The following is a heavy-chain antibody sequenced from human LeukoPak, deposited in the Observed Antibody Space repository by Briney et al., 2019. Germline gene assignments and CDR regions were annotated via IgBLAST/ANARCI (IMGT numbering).Heavy chain of an antibody. J-gene: IGHJ4*02. V-gene: IGHV1-2*02. CDR1: GYTFTGYY. Sequence: ASVKVSCKASGYTFTGYYLHWVRQAPGQGLEWMGWINPNSGGTNYAQKSQGRVTMTRDTSISTAYMELSRLRSDDTAVYYCARVYSSSWYASRAFYYFDYWGQGTLVTVSS. CDR2: INPNSGGT. CDR3: ARVYSSSWYASRAFYYFDY. D-gene: IGHD6-13*01.